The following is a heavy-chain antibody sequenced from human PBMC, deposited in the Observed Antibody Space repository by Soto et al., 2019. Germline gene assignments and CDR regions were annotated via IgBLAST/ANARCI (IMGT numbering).Heavy chain of an antibody. V-gene: IGHV4-61*08. CDR2: TLYSGSP. D-gene: IGHD3-9*01. J-gene: IGHJ3*02. CDR3: ARHDYYHRTFDI. CDR1: GGSVGTGAYY. Sequence: QVQLQESGPGLVTPSETLSLTCRVSGGSVGTGAYYWSWIRQPPGKGLEWIGYTLYSGSPNYNPSLQSRQSRVTISVDTSRNQFSLRLTSVTAADTALYYCARHDYYHRTFDIWGQGTLVTVSS.